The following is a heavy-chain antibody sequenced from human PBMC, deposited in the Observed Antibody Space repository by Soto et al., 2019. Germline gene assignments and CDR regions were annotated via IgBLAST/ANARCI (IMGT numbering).Heavy chain of an antibody. CDR3: STGISCTRYMCPFYNYGLDV. CDR1: GDNFGDNFTSCW. Sequence: GESLKISCQASGDNFGDNFTSCWVTWVRQVPGKGLEWMGRIAPGDSHTNYSPSFEGHVTISADKSIRTAYMRWNSLKTSDTAIYYCSTGISCTRYMCPFYNYGLDVWGQGTTVTVSS. J-gene: IGHJ6*02. CDR2: IAPGDSHT. D-gene: IGHD3-16*02. V-gene: IGHV5-10-1*01.